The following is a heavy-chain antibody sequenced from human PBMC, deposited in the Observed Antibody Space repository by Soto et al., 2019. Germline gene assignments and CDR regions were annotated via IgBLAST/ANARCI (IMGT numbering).Heavy chain of an antibody. Sequence: SETLSLTCSVSGGSVRSGNHFWNWIRQPPGRGLEWLGYMYYTGVTNYNPSLKSRVSMSVDTSKNQFSLKLTSLTAADTAVYYCARGGEPLGYYGLDVWGQGTTVTVSS. CDR1: GGSVRSGNHF. J-gene: IGHJ6*02. CDR2: MYYTGVT. CDR3: ARGGEPLGYYGLDV. D-gene: IGHD3-10*01. V-gene: IGHV4-61*01.